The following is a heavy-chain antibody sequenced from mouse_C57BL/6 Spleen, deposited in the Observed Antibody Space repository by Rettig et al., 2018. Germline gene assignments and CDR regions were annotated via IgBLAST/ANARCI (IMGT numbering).Heavy chain of an antibody. CDR3: ASSVYYFDY. D-gene: IGHD6-1*01. Sequence: GQGLEWIGEIYPRSGNTYYNEKFKGKATLTADKSSSTAYMELRSLTSEDSAVYFCASSVYYFDYWGQGTTLTVSS. J-gene: IGHJ2*01. CDR2: IYPRSGNT. V-gene: IGHV1-81*01.